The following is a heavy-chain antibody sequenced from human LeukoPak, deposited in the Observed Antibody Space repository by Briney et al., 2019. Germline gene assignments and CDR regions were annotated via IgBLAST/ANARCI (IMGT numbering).Heavy chain of an antibody. CDR1: EFTFSSYG. CDR3: ARDPNGDYIGTFDM. V-gene: IGHV3-23*01. J-gene: IGHJ3*02. Sequence: GGSLRLSCAASEFTFSSYGMSWVRQAPGKGLEWVSSISGSGGSTQYADSVQGRFAISRDNSKNTLYLQMNSLRVEDTAMYFCARDPNGDYIGTFDMWGRGTMVSVSS. D-gene: IGHD4-17*01. CDR2: ISGSGGST.